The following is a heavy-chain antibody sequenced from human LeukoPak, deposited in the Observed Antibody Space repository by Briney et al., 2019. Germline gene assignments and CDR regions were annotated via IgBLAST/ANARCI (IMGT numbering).Heavy chain of an antibody. CDR2: INHSGST. D-gene: IGHD2-21*01. J-gene: IGHJ4*02. V-gene: IGHV4-34*01. Sequence: SETLSLTCAVYGGSFSGYYWSWIRQPPGKGLEWIGEINHSGSTNYNPSLKSRVTISVDTSKNQFSLKLSSVTAADTAVYYCAGADVVVNAPIDYWGQGTLVTVSS. CDR1: GGSFSGYY. CDR3: AGADVVVNAPIDY.